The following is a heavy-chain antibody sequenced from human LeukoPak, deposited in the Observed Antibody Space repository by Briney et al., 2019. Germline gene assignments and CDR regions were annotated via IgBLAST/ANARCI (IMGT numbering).Heavy chain of an antibody. CDR3: ARGEEYSYGFNYFDY. Sequence: ASVKVSCKASGYTFTGYYMHWVRQAPGQGLEWMGRINPNSGGTNYAQKFRGRVTTTRDTSISTAYMELSRLRSDDTAVYYCARGEEYSYGFNYFDYWGQGTLVTVSS. V-gene: IGHV1-2*06. CDR2: INPNSGGT. D-gene: IGHD5-18*01. J-gene: IGHJ4*02. CDR1: GYTFTGYY.